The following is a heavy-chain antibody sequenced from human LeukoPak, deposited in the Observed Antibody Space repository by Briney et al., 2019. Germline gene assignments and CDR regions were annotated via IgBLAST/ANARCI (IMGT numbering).Heavy chain of an antibody. Sequence: KPSETLSLTCTVSGGSISSSSYYWGWIRQPPGKGLEWIGSTYYSGSTYYNPSLKSRVTISVDTSKNQFSLKLSSVTAADTAVYYCARVVYTSGWCAFDYWGQGTLVTVSS. CDR3: ARVVYTSGWCAFDY. CDR2: TYYSGST. J-gene: IGHJ4*02. D-gene: IGHD6-19*01. CDR1: GGSISSSSYY. V-gene: IGHV4-39*01.